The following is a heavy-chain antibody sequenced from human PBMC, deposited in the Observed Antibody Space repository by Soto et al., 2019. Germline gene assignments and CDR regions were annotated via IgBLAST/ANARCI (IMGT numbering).Heavy chain of an antibody. CDR3: ARRNYGSGSTYFDY. CDR1: GGSISSYY. J-gene: IGHJ4*02. Sequence: QVQLQESGPGLVKPSETLSLTCTVSGGSISSYYWSWIRQPPGKGLEWIGYIYYSGSTNYNPSLKSRVTITVDTSKNQFSLKLNSMTAADTAVYYCARRNYGSGSTYFDYWGQGTLVTVSS. D-gene: IGHD3-10*01. CDR2: IYYSGST. V-gene: IGHV4-59*08.